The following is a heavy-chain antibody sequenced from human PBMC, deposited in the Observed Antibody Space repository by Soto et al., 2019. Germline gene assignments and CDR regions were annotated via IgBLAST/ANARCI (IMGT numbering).Heavy chain of an antibody. CDR2: MNPNNGDS. J-gene: IGHJ5*02. D-gene: IGHD2-15*01. CDR3: ARARVAATRPRLDP. Sequence: QVQLVQSGPAVRKPGASINVSCKASGYTFTGYYIHWVRQAPGQGLEWMGWMNPNNGDSNYAQKFQGRVSMTRDMSITTAYLTLTSLRSDDTAIFYCARARVAATRPRLDPWGQGTLVTVSS. V-gene: IGHV1-2*02. CDR1: GYTFTGYY.